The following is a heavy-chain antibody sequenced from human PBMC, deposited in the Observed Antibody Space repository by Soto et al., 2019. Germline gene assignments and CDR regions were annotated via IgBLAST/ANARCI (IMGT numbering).Heavy chain of an antibody. CDR2: IIPILGIA. CDR3: ATGPVYDGWFDP. Sequence: SVKVSCKASGGTFSSYTISWVRQAPGQGLEWMGRIIPILGIANYAQKFQGRVTMTEDTSTDTAYMELSSLRSGDTAVYYCATGPVYDGWFDPWGQGTLVTVSS. J-gene: IGHJ5*02. V-gene: IGHV1-69*02. D-gene: IGHD3-22*01. CDR1: GGTFSSYT.